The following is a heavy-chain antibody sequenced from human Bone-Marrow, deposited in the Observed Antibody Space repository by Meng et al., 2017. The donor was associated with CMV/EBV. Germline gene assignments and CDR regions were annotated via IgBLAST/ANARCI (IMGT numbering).Heavy chain of an antibody. V-gene: IGHV4-39*07. Sequence: GSLRLSCTVAGGSMNTGSYYWGWIRQPPGKGLEWIGSIYYSGSTYYNPSLKSRVTISIDTSKNRFSLRLKSVTAADTAVYYCARDQYIVVVPAATSRWFDPWGQGTLVTASS. CDR1: GGSMNTGSYY. J-gene: IGHJ5*02. D-gene: IGHD2-2*01. CDR2: IYYSGST. CDR3: ARDQYIVVVPAATSRWFDP.